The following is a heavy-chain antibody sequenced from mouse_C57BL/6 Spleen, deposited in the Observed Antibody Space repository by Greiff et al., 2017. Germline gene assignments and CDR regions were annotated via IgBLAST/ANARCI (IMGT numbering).Heavy chain of an antibody. J-gene: IGHJ2*01. CDR1: GFNIKDYY. CDR2: IDPEDGDT. CDR3: ASITTVVATGY. V-gene: IGHV14-2*01. Sequence: VQLQQSGAELVKPGASVKLSCTASGFNIKDYYMHWVKQRTEQGLEWIGRIDPEDGDTEYAPKFQGKATITADTSSNTAYLQLSSLTSEDTDVYYWASITTVVATGYWGQGTTLTVSS. D-gene: IGHD1-1*01.